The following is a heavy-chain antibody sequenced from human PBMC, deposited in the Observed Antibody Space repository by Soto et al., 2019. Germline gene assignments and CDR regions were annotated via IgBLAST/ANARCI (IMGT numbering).Heavy chain of an antibody. V-gene: IGHV4-30-2*01. Sequence: QLQLQESGSGLVKPSQTLSLTCAVSGGSISSGGYSWSWIRQPPGKGLEWIGYIYHSGSTYYNPSLKRRVTISGDRSKNQFSLKLSPVTAADTAVYYCAGGRIGTRRDYWCQGTLVTVSS. J-gene: IGHJ4*02. CDR3: AGGRIGTRRDY. D-gene: IGHD2-2*01. CDR1: GGSISSGGYS. CDR2: IYHSGST.